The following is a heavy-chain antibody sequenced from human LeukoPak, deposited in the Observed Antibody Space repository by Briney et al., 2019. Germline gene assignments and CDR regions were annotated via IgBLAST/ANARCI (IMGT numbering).Heavy chain of an antibody. CDR1: GYTFTSYY. D-gene: IGHD3-9*01. CDR3: ARVGAPLLRYFDWLSNFDW. V-gene: IGHV1-46*01. Sequence: ASVKVSCKASGYTFTSYYMHWVRQAPGQGLEWMGIINPSGGSTSYAQKFQGRVTMTRDTSISTAYMELSRLRSDDTAVYYCARVGAPLLRYFDWLSNFDWWGQGTLVTVSS. J-gene: IGHJ4*02. CDR2: INPSGGST.